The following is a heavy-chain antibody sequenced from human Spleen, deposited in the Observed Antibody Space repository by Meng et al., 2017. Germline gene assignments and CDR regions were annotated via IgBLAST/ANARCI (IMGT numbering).Heavy chain of an antibody. D-gene: IGHD3-22*01. CDR2: ISSSGSTI. V-gene: IGHV3-48*03. CDR1: GFTFSSYE. J-gene: IGHJ4*02. Sequence: GESLKISCAASGFTFSSYEMNWVRQAPGKGLEWVSYISSSGSTIYYADSVKGRFTISRDNAKNSLYLQINSLRAEDTAVYYCARSPIDKYDLSALPLDYWGQGTLVTVSS. CDR3: ARSPIDKYDLSALPLDY.